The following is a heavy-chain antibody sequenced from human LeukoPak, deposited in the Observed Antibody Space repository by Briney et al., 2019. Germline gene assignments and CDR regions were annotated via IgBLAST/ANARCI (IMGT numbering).Heavy chain of an antibody. D-gene: IGHD2-21*02. Sequence: GGSLRLSCAASGFTFSSYSMNWVRQAPGKGLEWVSSISGSSSYIYYADSVKGRFTISRDNAKNSLYLQMNSLRAEDTAVYYCARAYCGGDCYSGMDVWGQGTTVTVSS. CDR1: GFTFSSYS. J-gene: IGHJ6*02. CDR2: ISGSSSYI. V-gene: IGHV3-21*01. CDR3: ARAYCGGDCYSGMDV.